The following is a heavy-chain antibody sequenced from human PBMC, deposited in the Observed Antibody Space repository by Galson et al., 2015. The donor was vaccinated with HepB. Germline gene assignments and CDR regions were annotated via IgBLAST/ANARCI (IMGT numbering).Heavy chain of an antibody. J-gene: IGHJ4*02. D-gene: IGHD3-22*01. CDR1: GFTFSSYG. Sequence: SLRLSCAASGFTFSSYGMHWVRQAPGKGLEWVAVISYDGSNKYYADSVKGRFTISRDNSKNTLYLQMNSLRAEDTAVYYCATDGEGDYYDSSGYPMRFDYWGQGTLVTVSS. V-gene: IGHV3-30*03. CDR2: ISYDGSNK. CDR3: ATDGEGDYYDSSGYPMRFDY.